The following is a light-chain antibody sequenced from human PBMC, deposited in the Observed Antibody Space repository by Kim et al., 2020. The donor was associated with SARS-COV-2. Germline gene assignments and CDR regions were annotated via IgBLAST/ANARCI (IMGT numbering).Light chain of an antibody. CDR2: GAS. CDR3: QQYNNWPSLT. V-gene: IGKV3-15*01. J-gene: IGKJ4*01. Sequence: SPGEGATLSCRASQSVSGGLAWYQQKPGQAPRLLIYGASTRATGIPARFSGSGSGTEFILTITSLQSEDVATYYCQQYNNWPSLTFGGGTKVDIK. CDR1: QSVSGG.